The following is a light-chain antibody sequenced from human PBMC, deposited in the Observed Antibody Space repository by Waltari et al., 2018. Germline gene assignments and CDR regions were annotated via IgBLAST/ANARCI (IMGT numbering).Light chain of an antibody. CDR3: AAWDDSLNGLS. J-gene: IGLJ1*01. Sequence: QSVLTQPPSASGTPGQRVTIPCSGSGSNIGINTVNWYQQLPGTAPKLLIYNYNQRPSGVTDRFSGSKAGSSSSLAISGLQSDDEANYYCAAWDDSLNGLSFGTGTRVTVL. V-gene: IGLV1-44*01. CDR1: GSNIGINT. CDR2: NYN.